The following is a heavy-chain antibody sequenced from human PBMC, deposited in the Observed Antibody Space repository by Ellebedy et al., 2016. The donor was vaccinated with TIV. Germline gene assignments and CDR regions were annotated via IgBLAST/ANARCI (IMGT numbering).Heavy chain of an antibody. CDR2: ISYDGSNK. J-gene: IGHJ4*02. CDR1: GFTFSSYG. D-gene: IGHD5-24*01. Sequence: GGSLRLSCAASGFTFSSYGMHWVRQAPGKGLEWVAVISYDGSNKYYADSVKGRFTISRDNSKNTLYLQMNSLRAEDTAVYYCARDLSRDDYNYGFEYWGQGTLVTVSS. V-gene: IGHV3-30*03. CDR3: ARDLSRDDYNYGFEY.